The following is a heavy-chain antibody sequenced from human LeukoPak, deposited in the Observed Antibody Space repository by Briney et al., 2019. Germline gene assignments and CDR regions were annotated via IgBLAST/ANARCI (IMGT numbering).Heavy chain of an antibody. Sequence: GASVKVSCKASGYTFTSYGISWVRQAPGQGLEWMGWISAYNGNTNYAQKLQGRVTMTTDTSTSTAYMELRSLRSDDTAVYYCASYNPYYYDSSTLDYWGQGTLVTVSS. CDR2: ISAYNGNT. D-gene: IGHD3-22*01. CDR1: GYTFTSYG. CDR3: ASYNPYYYDSSTLDY. V-gene: IGHV1-18*01. J-gene: IGHJ4*02.